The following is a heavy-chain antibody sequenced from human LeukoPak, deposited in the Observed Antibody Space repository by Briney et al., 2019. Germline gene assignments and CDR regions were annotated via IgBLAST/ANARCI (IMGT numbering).Heavy chain of an antibody. CDR2: IKQDGSEE. Sequence: GSLRLSCAASGFTFSIYWMSWVRQAPGKGLEWVANIKQDGSEEYYVDSVKGRFTISRDNAKNSLYLQMNSLRAEDTAVYYCARSGISFEWFDPWGQGTLVTVSS. CDR1: GFTFSIYW. D-gene: IGHD4-23*01. CDR3: ARSGISFEWFDP. V-gene: IGHV3-7*01. J-gene: IGHJ5*02.